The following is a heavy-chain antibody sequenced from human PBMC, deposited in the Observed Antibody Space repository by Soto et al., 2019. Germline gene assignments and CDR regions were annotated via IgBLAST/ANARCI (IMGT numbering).Heavy chain of an antibody. CDR3: ARRVYNDVLTAWYFDS. CDR1: GGSFSAYY. CDR2: ILHSGNT. J-gene: IGHJ4*02. Sequence: QVQLQQWGAGLLKPSETLSLTCAVYGGSFSAYYWSWIRQSPGKGLEWIGEILHSGNTNYNPSLESRVTISVDTSKNQFSLRLTSVTAAHTAVYYCARRVYNDVLTAWYFDSWSQGTLVTVSS. D-gene: IGHD3-9*01. V-gene: IGHV4-34*02.